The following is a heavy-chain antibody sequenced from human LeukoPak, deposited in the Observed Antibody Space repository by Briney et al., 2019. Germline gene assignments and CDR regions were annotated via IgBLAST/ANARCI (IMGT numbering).Heavy chain of an antibody. CDR3: AKVFPEIKFYSGSFGY. CDR2: IKQDGSVQ. CDR1: GFTFSSYA. Sequence: GGSLRLSCAASGFTFSSYAMHWVRQAPGKGLEWVANIKQDGSVQYYVDSAKGRFTISRDNAKNSLYLQMNSLRAEDTAVYYCAKVFPEIKFYSGSFGYWGQGTLVTVSS. D-gene: IGHD1-26*01. J-gene: IGHJ4*02. V-gene: IGHV3-7*03.